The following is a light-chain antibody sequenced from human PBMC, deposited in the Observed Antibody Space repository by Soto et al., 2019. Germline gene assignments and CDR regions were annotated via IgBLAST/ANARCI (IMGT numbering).Light chain of an antibody. V-gene: IGKV1-39*01. CDR1: QSIRSY. Sequence: DIQMTQSPSSLSASVGDRVTITCRASQSIRSYLNWYQQKPGKAPKLLIYAASSLQSGVPSMFSGSGSGTDFTLTISSLQPEDFATYYCQQSYSTPKTFGPGTKVDIK. J-gene: IGKJ3*01. CDR3: QQSYSTPKT. CDR2: AAS.